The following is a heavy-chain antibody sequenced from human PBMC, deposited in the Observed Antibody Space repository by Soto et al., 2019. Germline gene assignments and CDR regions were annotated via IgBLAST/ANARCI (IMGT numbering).Heavy chain of an antibody. J-gene: IGHJ4*02. V-gene: IGHV3-23*01. CDR3: AKGLYSGSYFDY. CDR1: GFTFSSYG. D-gene: IGHD1-26*01. Sequence: EVQLLESGGGLVQPGGSLRLSCAASGFTFSSYGMTWVRQAPGKGLEWVSTISGSGGSTYYADSVKDQFTISRDNSKNTLYLQMNSLRAEDTAVYYCAKGLYSGSYFDYWGQGTLVTVSS. CDR2: ISGSGGST.